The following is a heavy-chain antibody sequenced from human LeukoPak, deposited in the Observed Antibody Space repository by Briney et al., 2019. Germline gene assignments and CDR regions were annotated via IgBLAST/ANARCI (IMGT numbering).Heavy chain of an antibody. CDR3: ARDSSGLGDAFDI. J-gene: IGHJ3*02. D-gene: IGHD2/OR15-2a*01. Sequence: ASVKVSCKASGYTFTGYYMHWVRQAPGQGLEWMGWISPNSGGTNYAQKFQGRVTMTRDTSISTAYMELSRLRSDDTAVYYCARDSSGLGDAFDIWGQGTMVTVSS. V-gene: IGHV1-2*02. CDR2: ISPNSGGT. CDR1: GYTFTGYY.